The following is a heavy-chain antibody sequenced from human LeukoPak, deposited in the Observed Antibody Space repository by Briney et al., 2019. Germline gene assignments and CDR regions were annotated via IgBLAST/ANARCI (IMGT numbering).Heavy chain of an antibody. CDR2: TYYTSKWYN. J-gene: IGHJ5*01. D-gene: IGHD3-10*02. CDR3: AREQLWSGPNRFDS. Sequence: SQTLSLTCGISGDSVSSKSGGWNWIRQSPSRGIEWLGRTYYTSKWYNEYAVSMKSRITINSDTSKNQLSLHLDSVTPEDTAVYYCAREQLWSGPNRFDSWGQGTLVTVSS. CDR1: GDSVSSKSGG. V-gene: IGHV6-1*01.